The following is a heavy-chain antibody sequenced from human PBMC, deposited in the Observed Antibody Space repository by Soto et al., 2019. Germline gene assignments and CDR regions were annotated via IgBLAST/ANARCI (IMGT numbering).Heavy chain of an antibody. D-gene: IGHD3-10*01. Sequence: SETLSLTCTVSGGSISSYYWSWIRQPPGKGLEWIGYIYYSGSTNYNPSLKSRVTISVDTSKNQFSLKLSSVTAADTAVYYCARGGEAVRDLNWYDPWGQGTLVTVSS. V-gene: IGHV4-59*01. J-gene: IGHJ5*02. CDR1: GGSISSYY. CDR2: IYYSGST. CDR3: ARGGEAVRDLNWYDP.